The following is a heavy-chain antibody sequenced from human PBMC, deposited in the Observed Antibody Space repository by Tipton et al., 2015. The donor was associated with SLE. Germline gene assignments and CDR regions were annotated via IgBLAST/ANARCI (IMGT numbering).Heavy chain of an antibody. CDR3: ARLCTTTSCFNSYYYYMDV. CDR1: GGSISKGGYY. J-gene: IGHJ6*03. V-gene: IGHV4-31*03. Sequence: TLSLTCTVSGGSISKGGYYWSWIRHHPGKGLEWIGYIYYSGRTYYNPSLESRVSISVDTSKNQFSLNLFSVTAADTAVYYCARLCTTTSCFNSYYYYMDVWGNGAAVTVSS. CDR2: IYYSGRT. D-gene: IGHD4-11*01.